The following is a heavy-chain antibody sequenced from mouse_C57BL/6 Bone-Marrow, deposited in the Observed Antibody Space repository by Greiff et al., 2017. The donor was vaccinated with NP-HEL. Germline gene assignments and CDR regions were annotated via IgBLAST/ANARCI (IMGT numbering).Heavy chain of an antibody. D-gene: IGHD2-3*01. Sequence: EVQLLESGGDLVKPGASLKLSCAASGFTFSSYGMSWVRQTPDKRLEWVATISSGGSYTYYPDSVKGRFTISRDNAKNTLYLHMSSLKSEDTDMYYCARGGVYEGDYWGQGTTLTVSS. J-gene: IGHJ2*01. V-gene: IGHV5-6*01. CDR2: ISSGGSYT. CDR1: GFTFSSYG. CDR3: ARGGVYEGDY.